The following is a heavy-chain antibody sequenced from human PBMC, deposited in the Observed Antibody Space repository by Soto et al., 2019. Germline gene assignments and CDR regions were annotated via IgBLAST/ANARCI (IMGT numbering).Heavy chain of an antibody. CDR3: ARFKVVRTASEGLDF. V-gene: IGHV1-2*02. D-gene: IGHD1-1*01. CDR1: GYTFGHYY. CDR2: LNPNGGAT. Sequence: GSSVKVSCKTSGYTFGHYYIHWVRQAPGQGLEWLGWLNPNGGATNYAPKVQGRVTMTHDASISTVHMELSSLTPDDTAVYYCARFKVVRTASEGLDFLGLGTLVTVSS. J-gene: IGHJ4*02.